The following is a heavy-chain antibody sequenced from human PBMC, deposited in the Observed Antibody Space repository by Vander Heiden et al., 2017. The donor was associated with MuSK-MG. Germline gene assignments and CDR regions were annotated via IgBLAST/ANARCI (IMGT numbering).Heavy chain of an antibody. CDR2: ISGSGGST. CDR3: AKQDTAMPKSFDY. CDR1: GFTFSSYA. D-gene: IGHD5-18*01. V-gene: IGHV3-23*01. J-gene: IGHJ4*02. Sequence: EVQLLESGGGLVQPGGSLSLSCAPSGFTFSSYAMSWVRQAPGKGLEWVSAISGSGGSTYYADSVKGRFTISRDNSKNTLYLQMNSLRAEDTAVYYCAKQDTAMPKSFDYWGQGTLVTVSS.